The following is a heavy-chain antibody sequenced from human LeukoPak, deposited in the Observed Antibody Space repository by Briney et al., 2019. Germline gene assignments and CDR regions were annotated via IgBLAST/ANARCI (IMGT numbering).Heavy chain of an antibody. CDR3: ASAAHYYDSSGYYYYYYYGMDV. V-gene: IGHV1-8*01. CDR2: MNPNSGNT. Sequence: ASVKVSCKASGYTFTSYDINWVRQATGQGLKWMGWMNPNSGNTGYAQKFQGRVTMTRNTSISTAYMELSSLRSEDTAVYYCASAAHYYDSSGYYYYYYYGMDVWGQGTTVTVSS. CDR1: GYTFTSYD. D-gene: IGHD3-22*01. J-gene: IGHJ6*02.